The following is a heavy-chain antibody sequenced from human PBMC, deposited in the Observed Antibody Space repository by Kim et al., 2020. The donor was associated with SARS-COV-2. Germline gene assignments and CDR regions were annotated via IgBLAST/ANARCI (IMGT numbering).Heavy chain of an antibody. CDR2: VYYSGST. Sequence: SETLSRTCTVSGGPIKSGYYWNWIRHHPGKGLEWIWYVYYSGSTSYNPSLKSRLTISVDTSKSQFSLRLTSVTAADTAVYYCARSYGDYEQNYFDHWGQG. J-gene: IGHJ4*02. D-gene: IGHD4-17*01. CDR1: GGPIKSGYY. V-gene: IGHV4-31*03. CDR3: ARSYGDYEQNYFDH.